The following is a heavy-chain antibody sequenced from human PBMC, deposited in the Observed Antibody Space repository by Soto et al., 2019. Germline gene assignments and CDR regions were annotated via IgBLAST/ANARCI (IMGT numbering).Heavy chain of an antibody. D-gene: IGHD6-25*01. CDR2: IAGSGGDT. Sequence: PGGSLRLSCATSGFTFRDYCMSWVRLAPGTGLEWVSGIAGSGGDTFHADSVKGRFTISRDNSKNTLYLQMNSLRAEDMAVYYCAKGSASGYHYYFDSWPQGPLVTVSS. V-gene: IGHV3-23*01. J-gene: IGHJ4*02. CDR3: AKGSASGYHYYFDS. CDR1: GFTFRDYC.